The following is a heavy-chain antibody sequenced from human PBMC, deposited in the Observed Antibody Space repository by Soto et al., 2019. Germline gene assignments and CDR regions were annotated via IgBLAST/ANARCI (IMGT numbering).Heavy chain of an antibody. D-gene: IGHD2-15*01. CDR1: GGTFSSYA. V-gene: IGHV1-69*12. CDR2: IIPIFGTA. J-gene: IGHJ5*02. Sequence: QVQLVQSGAEVKKPGSSVKVSCKASGGTFSSYAISWVRQAPGQGLEWMGGIIPIFGTANYAQKFQGRVTITADESTSTACVELSSVRSEDTAVYYCAREVVVAATGWFDPWGQGTLVTVSS. CDR3: AREVVVAATGWFDP.